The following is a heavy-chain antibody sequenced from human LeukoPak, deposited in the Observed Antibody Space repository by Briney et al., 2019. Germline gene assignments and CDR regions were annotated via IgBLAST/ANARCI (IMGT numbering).Heavy chain of an antibody. D-gene: IGHD3-22*01. J-gene: IGHJ5*02. CDR3: ARANYDSSGYYDNWFDP. Sequence: GGSRRLSCAASGFTFSSYAMSWVRQAPGKGLEWVSAMSGSGGSRNYADSVKGRFTISRDNAKNSLYLQMNSLRAEDTAVYYCARANYDSSGYYDNWFDPWGQGTLVTVSS. CDR2: MSGSGGSR. V-gene: IGHV3-23*01. CDR1: GFTFSSYA.